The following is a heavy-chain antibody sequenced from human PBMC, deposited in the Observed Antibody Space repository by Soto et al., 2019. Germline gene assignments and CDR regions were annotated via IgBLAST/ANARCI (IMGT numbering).Heavy chain of an antibody. CDR1: GFTFGSYW. D-gene: IGHD2-21*02. J-gene: IGHJ4*02. Sequence: EVQLVESGGGLVQPGGSLRLSCAVSGFTFGSYWMNWVRLIPGKGLEWVAYIKPDGSATYYVDSVKGRFTISRDNAKTSLYLKMNSLRVEDTSVYYCARAGYCGPGCYYYFDYWGQGTLVTVSS. CDR2: IKPDGSAT. CDR3: ARAGYCGPGCYYYFDY. V-gene: IGHV3-7*04.